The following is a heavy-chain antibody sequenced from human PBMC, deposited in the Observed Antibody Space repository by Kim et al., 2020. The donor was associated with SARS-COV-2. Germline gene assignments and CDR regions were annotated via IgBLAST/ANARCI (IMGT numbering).Heavy chain of an antibody. V-gene: IGHV4-39*01. CDR2: IYYSGST. CDR3: ARDIVVVVAATFDP. J-gene: IGHJ5*02. Sequence: SETLSLTCTVSGGSISSSSYYWGWIRQPPGKGLEWIGSIYYSGSTYYNPSLKSRVTISVDTSKNQFSLKLSSVTAADTAVYYCARDIVVVVAATFDPWGQGTLVTVSS. CDR1: GGSISSSSYY. D-gene: IGHD2-15*01.